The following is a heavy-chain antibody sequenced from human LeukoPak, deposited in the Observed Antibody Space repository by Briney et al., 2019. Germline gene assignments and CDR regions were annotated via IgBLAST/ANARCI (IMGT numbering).Heavy chain of an antibody. J-gene: IGHJ4*02. CDR1: GFTLSSYA. V-gene: IGHV3-23*01. D-gene: IGHD3-22*01. Sequence: PGGSLRLSCAASGFTLSSYAMSWVRQAAGKGLVWVSSSSGSGGNTYYADSVKGRFTISRDNSKNTLYLQMNRLRAEDTAVYYCAKSDDSSGYYSFDYWGQGTLVTVSS. CDR3: AKSDDSSGYYSFDY. CDR2: SSGSGGNT.